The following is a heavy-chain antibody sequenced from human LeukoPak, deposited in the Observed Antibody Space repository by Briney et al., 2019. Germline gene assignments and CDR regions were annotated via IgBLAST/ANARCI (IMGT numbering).Heavy chain of an antibody. J-gene: IGHJ3*02. CDR3: ARPIRQQLAYAFDI. V-gene: IGHV4-59*01. Sequence: PSETLSLTCSVSSGSISGYYWNWIRQPPGKGLEWIGQIFYSGSTTYNPSLKSPVTISVDTSKKQFSLKMSSVTAADTAVYYCARPIRQQLAYAFDIWGQGTMVTVSS. CDR2: IFYSGST. CDR1: SGSISGYY. D-gene: IGHD6-13*01.